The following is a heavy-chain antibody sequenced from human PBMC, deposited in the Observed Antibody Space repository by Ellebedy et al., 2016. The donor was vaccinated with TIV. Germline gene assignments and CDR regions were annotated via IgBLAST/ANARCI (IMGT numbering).Heavy chain of an antibody. V-gene: IGHV4-59*01. Sequence: MPSETLSLTCTVSGDSISSFYWSWIRQSPRKGLEWIGYIFYSGTTNYNPSLKSRVTMSADTSKNQFSLRLTSVSAADTATNYCARLHRGWPGGAFDPWGQGALVTVSS. J-gene: IGHJ5*02. CDR1: GDSISSFY. D-gene: IGHD6-19*01. CDR2: IFYSGTT. CDR3: ARLHRGWPGGAFDP.